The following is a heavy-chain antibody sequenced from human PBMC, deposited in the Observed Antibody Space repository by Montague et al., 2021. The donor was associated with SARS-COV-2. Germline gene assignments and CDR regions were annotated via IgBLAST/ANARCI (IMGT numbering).Heavy chain of an antibody. CDR1: GDSVSSDSAA. Sequence: CAISGDSVSSDSAAWNWIRQSPSRGLEWLGRTYYRSKWYNDYAVSVKSRITINPDTSKNQFSLQLNSVTPEDTAVYYCARDDPNCTDGVCYTGNWFDPWGQGTLVTVSS. CDR3: ARDDPNCTDGVCYTGNWFDP. CDR2: TYYRSKWYN. J-gene: IGHJ5*02. D-gene: IGHD2-8*01. V-gene: IGHV6-1*01.